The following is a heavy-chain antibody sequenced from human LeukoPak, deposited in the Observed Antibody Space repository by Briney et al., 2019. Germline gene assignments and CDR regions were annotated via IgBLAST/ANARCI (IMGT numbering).Heavy chain of an antibody. D-gene: IGHD6-19*01. Sequence: GGSLRLSCAASGFTFTSYWMNWVRQAPGKGLEWVANIKPDGSGIYYVDSVKGRFTISRDNAKNSLYLQMNSLRAEDTAVYYCARGGAGHSSGWYAPYYWGQGTLVTASS. CDR1: GFTFTSYW. J-gene: IGHJ4*02. CDR3: ARGGAGHSSGWYAPYY. CDR2: IKPDGSGI. V-gene: IGHV3-7*01.